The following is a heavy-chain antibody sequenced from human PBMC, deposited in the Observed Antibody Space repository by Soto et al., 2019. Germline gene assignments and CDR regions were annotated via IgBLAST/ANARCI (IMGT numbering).Heavy chain of an antibody. D-gene: IGHD2-15*01. CDR2: VNSDSDYI. CDR1: GFTFGTYT. Sequence: EVQLVESGGGLVKPGGSLRLSCAASGFTFGTYTMNWVRQAPGKGLEWISSVNSDSDYIYYADSVRGRFTISRDNAQSSLYLQMNSLRADDTAVYFCARDSGAAKSYFNYWGQGVLGTVSS. J-gene: IGHJ4*02. CDR3: ARDSGAAKSYFNY. V-gene: IGHV3-21*06.